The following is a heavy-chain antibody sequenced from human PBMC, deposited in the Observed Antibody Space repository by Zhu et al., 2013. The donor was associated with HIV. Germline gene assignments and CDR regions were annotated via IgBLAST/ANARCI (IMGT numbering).Heavy chain of an antibody. J-gene: IGHJ4*02. CDR2: INPSSGDT. Sequence: QVQLVQSGAEVKKPGASVKVSCKASGYTFIGYYMHWVRQAPGQGLEWMGWINPSSGDTKYAQKFQGRITMTRDTSSSTAXMELSRLGSDDTAVYYCAREVRASRSFDYWGQGTLVTVLL. CDR3: AREVRASRSFDY. CDR1: GYTFIGYY. V-gene: IGHV1-2*02. D-gene: IGHD2-2*01.